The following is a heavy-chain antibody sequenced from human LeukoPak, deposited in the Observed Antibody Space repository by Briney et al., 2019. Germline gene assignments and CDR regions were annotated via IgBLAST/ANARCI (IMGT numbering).Heavy chain of an antibody. CDR3: ARVTIFGVVIRYFDY. D-gene: IGHD3-3*01. J-gene: IGHJ4*02. V-gene: IGHV3-20*01. Sequence: GGSLRRYSAASGFTFDDYGMSWVRQAPGKGLEWVSGINWNGGSTGYADSVKGRFTISRDNAKNSLYLQMNSLRAEDTALYHCARVTIFGVVIRYFDYWGQGTLVTVSS. CDR2: INWNGGST. CDR1: GFTFDDYG.